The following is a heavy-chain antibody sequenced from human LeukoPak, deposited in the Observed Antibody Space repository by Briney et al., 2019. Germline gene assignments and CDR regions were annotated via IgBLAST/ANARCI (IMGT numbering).Heavy chain of an antibody. J-gene: IGHJ2*01. Sequence: SGASLKISCKGSGSRFTSYWIGWVRQMPGKGLEWMGIIYPGDSDTRYSPSFQGQVTISADKSISTAYLQWSSLKASDTAMYYCARLPVSGWYWYFDLWGRGTLVTVSS. CDR3: ARLPVSGWYWYFDL. CDR2: IYPGDSDT. V-gene: IGHV5-51*01. D-gene: IGHD6-19*01. CDR1: GSRFTSYW.